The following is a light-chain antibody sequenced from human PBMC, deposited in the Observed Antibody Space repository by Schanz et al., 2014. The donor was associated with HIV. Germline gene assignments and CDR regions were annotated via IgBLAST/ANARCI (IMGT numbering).Light chain of an antibody. V-gene: IGLV2-14*03. CDR2: DVS. Sequence: QSALTQPASVSGSPGQSISISCTGTSGDVGSYNYVSWYQQHPGKAPKLMIYDVSNRPSGVSSRFSGSKSGNTASLTISGRQAEDEADYYCCSYADGGTSVFRPGTNLTV. J-gene: IGLJ1*01. CDR1: SGDVGSYNY. CDR3: CSYADGGTSV.